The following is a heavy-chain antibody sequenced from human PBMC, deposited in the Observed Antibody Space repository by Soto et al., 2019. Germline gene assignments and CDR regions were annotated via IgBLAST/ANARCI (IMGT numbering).Heavy chain of an antibody. Sequence: VQLVESGRDLVQPGGSLRLSCAASGFTFSSYEMNWVRQAPGKGLEWVSYISSTGTSMDYADSVKGRFTISRDNAKNSLFLQLNSLRDEDTAVYYCARETHFIDYWGQGTLVSVSA. J-gene: IGHJ4*02. CDR3: ARETHFIDY. CDR1: GFTFSSYE. CDR2: ISSTGTSM. V-gene: IGHV3-48*03.